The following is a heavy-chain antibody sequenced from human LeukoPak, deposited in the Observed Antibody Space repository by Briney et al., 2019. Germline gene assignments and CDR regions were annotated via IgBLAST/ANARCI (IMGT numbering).Heavy chain of an antibody. CDR2: ISWNSGSI. CDR3: AKDRVGARRDTFDY. Sequence: GGSLRLSCAASGFTFDDYAMHWVRQAPGEGLEWVSGISWNSGSIGYADSVKGRFTISRDNAKNSLYLQMNSLRAEDTALYYCAKDRVGARRDTFDYWGQGTLVTVSS. V-gene: IGHV3-9*01. CDR1: GFTFDDYA. J-gene: IGHJ4*02. D-gene: IGHD1-26*01.